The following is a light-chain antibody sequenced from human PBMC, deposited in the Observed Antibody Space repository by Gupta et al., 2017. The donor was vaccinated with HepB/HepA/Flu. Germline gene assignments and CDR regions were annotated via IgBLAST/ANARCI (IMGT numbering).Light chain of an antibody. CDR2: RAS. CDR1: QSIENW. CDR3: QQYSSYPYT. V-gene: IGKV1-5*03. Sequence: DIQMTQSPSTLSASVGDRVTITCRASQSIENWLAWYQQKPGKAPHLLIYRASSLESGVPSSFSGSGSGTEFTLTITSLQPDDFATYYCQQYSSYPYTFGQGTKLEIK. J-gene: IGKJ2*01.